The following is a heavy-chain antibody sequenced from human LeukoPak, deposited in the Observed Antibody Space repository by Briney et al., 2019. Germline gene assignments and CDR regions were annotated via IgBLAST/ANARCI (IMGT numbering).Heavy chain of an antibody. V-gene: IGHV4-34*01. Sequence: SETLSLTCAVYGGSLSGYYWSWIHQPPGKGLEWIGEINHSGSTNYNPSLKSRVTISVDTSKNQFSLKLSSVTAADTAVYYCARVGGSAAGTFDYWGQGTLVTVSS. D-gene: IGHD6-13*01. J-gene: IGHJ4*02. CDR3: ARVGGSAAGTFDY. CDR1: GGSLSGYY. CDR2: INHSGST.